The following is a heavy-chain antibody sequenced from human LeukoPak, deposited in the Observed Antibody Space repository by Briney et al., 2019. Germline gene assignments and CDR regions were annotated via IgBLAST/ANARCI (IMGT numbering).Heavy chain of an antibody. Sequence: GGSLRLSCRGSGFTFGDHAMSWVRQAPGRGLEWVGFIRSKAYRGPTEYAASVKGRFTISRDDSASIAYLQMNSLKTEDTAVYYCARGPIQLWIHNAMDVWGQGTTVTVSS. D-gene: IGHD5-18*01. J-gene: IGHJ6*02. CDR2: IRSKAYRGPT. CDR1: GFTFGDHA. V-gene: IGHV3-49*04. CDR3: ARGPIQLWIHNAMDV.